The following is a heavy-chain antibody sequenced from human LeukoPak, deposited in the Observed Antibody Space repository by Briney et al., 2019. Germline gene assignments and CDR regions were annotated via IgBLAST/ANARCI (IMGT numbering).Heavy chain of an antibody. CDR3: AREEDSSTIRSSHGMDV. Sequence: GGSLRLSCATSGFTFSIYTMNWVRQAPGKGLEWVSCISSGGTYIYNADSVKGRFAISRDNAKNSLYLQMNNLRAEDTAVYYCAREEDSSTIRSSHGMDVWGQGTTVTVSS. CDR1: GFTFSIYT. D-gene: IGHD6-6*01. V-gene: IGHV3-21*01. J-gene: IGHJ6*02. CDR2: ISSGGTYI.